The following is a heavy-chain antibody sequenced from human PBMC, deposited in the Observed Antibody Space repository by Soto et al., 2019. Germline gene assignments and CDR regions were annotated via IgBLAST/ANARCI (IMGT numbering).Heavy chain of an antibody. CDR1: GGSISSGGYY. CDR3: AREKYSNPSYYYYYGMDV. CDR2: IYYSGST. J-gene: IGHJ6*02. Sequence: QVQLQESGPGLVKPSQTLSLTCTVSGGSISSGGYYWSWIRQHPGKGLEWIGYIYYSGSTYYNPSLLRRVTIAVDTAKNQFSLKLSSVTAADTAVYYCAREKYSNPSYYYYYGMDVWGQGTTVTVSS. V-gene: IGHV4-31*03. D-gene: IGHD4-4*01.